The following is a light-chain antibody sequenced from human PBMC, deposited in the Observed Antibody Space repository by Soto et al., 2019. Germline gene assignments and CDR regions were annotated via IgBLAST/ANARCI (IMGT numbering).Light chain of an antibody. Sequence: EIVLTQSPGTLSLSPGERATLSCRASQSVSRSYLAWYQQKPGQAPRLLIYGASSRATGIPDTFSGSGSGTDFTLTISRLGPEDFAVYYCQQYGTSPRTFGQGTKVEIK. J-gene: IGKJ1*01. CDR1: QSVSRSY. CDR2: GAS. V-gene: IGKV3-20*01. CDR3: QQYGTSPRT.